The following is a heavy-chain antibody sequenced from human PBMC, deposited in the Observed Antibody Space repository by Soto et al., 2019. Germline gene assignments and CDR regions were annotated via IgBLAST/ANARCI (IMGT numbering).Heavy chain of an antibody. CDR3: ARERGYCSSTSCQNWFDP. Sequence: PPERLTYTCTDYGRSIRSYYWSWIRRAVGKGLEWIGRIYTSGSTNYNPSLKSRVTMSVDTSKNQFSLKLSSVTAADTAVYYCARERGYCSSTSCQNWFDPWGQGTLVTVSS. CDR1: GRSIRSYY. D-gene: IGHD2-2*01. V-gene: IGHV4-4*07. CDR2: IYTSGST. J-gene: IGHJ5*02.